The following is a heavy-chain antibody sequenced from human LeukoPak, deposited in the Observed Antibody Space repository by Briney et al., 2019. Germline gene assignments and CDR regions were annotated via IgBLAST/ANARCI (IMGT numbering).Heavy chain of an antibody. CDR2: IKKDGSEK. CDR3: ARTGGGYDRDYYYYYMDV. Sequence: GGSLRLSCAASGFTFSSYFMSWVRQAPGKGLEWVANIKKDGSEKYYVDSVKGRFTISRDNAKKSLYLQMNSLRAEDTAVYYCARTGGGYDRDYYYYYMDVWGKGTTVTISS. CDR1: GFTFSSYF. J-gene: IGHJ6*03. D-gene: IGHD3-22*01. V-gene: IGHV3-7*01.